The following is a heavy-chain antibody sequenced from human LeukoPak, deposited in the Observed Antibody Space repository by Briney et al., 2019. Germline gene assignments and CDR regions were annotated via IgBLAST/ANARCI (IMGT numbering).Heavy chain of an antibody. J-gene: IGHJ6*03. CDR1: GGSISSSSYY. D-gene: IGHD3-3*01. CDR2: LYYSGST. CDR3: ARGPSVIIPYYYYYMDV. Sequence: SETLSLTCTVSGGSISSSSYYWGWIRQPPGKGLEWIGSLYYSGSTYYNPSLKSRVTISVDTSKNQFSLKLSSVTAADTAVYYCARGPSVIIPYYYYYMDVWGKGTTVTVSS. V-gene: IGHV4-39*01.